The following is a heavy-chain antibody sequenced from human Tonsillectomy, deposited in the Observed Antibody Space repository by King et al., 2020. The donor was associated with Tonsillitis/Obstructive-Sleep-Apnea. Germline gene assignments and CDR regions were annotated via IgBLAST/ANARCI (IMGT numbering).Heavy chain of an antibody. J-gene: IGHJ4*02. D-gene: IGHD4-17*01. CDR1: GFSLNTTKMG. CDR2: IFWDDDK. V-gene: IGHV2-5*02. CDR3: AHTTMVTGLAY. Sequence: TLKESGPTLVKPTQTLTLTCSFSGFSLNTTKMGVGWIRQPPGKALEWLALIFWDDDKRYSPSLKSRLTINKDTPKNQVVLTMTNMDPVDTATYYRAHTTMVTGLAYWGQGTLVTVSS.